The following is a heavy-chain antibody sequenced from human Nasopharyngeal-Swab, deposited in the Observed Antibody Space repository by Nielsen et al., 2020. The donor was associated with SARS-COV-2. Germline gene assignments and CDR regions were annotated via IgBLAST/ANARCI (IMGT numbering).Heavy chain of an antibody. CDR1: GFTFSSYA. CDR2: ISGSGGST. J-gene: IGHJ6*03. D-gene: IGHD3-3*01. V-gene: IGHV3-23*01. CDR3: AKSGEVFGVIYYYYYMDV. Sequence: GESLKISCAASGFTFSSYAMSWVRQALGKGLEWASAISGSGGSTYYADSVKGRFTISRDNSKNTLYLQMNSLRAEDTAVYYCAKSGEVFGVIYYYYYMDVWGKGTTVTVS.